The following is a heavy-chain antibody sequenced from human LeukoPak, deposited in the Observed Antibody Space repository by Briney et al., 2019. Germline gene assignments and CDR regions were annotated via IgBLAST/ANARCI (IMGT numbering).Heavy chain of an antibody. D-gene: IGHD3-3*01. J-gene: IGHJ5*02. CDR2: ISAYNGNT. V-gene: IGHV1-18*01. CDR1: GYTFTSYG. Sequence: GASVKVSCKASGYTFTSYGMSWVRRAPGQGLEWMGWISAYNGNTNYAQKLQGRVTMTTDTSTSTAYMELRSLRSDDTAVYYCARDGPPTIFGVVIPWFDPWGQGTLVTVSS. CDR3: ARDGPPTIFGVVIPWFDP.